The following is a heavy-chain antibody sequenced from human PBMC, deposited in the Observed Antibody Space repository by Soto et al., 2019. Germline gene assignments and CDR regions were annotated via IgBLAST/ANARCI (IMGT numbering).Heavy chain of an antibody. CDR1: GYTFTIYY. J-gene: IGHJ4*02. CDR2: INPSGGST. V-gene: IGHV1-46*01. CDR3: ARDWLGATGY. D-gene: IGHD1-26*01. Sequence: ASLKVSCKASGYTFTIYYMHWVRQAPGQGLEWMGIINPSGGSTSYAQKFQGRVTMTRDTSTSTVYMELSSLRSEDTAVYYCARDWLGATGYWGQGTLVTSPQ.